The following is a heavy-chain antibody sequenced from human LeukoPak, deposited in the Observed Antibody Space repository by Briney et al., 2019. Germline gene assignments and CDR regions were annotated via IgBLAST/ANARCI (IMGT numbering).Heavy chain of an antibody. CDR1: GFTFSSYA. CDR2: ISYDGSDT. CDR3: AKVFVLMRGTPENWFDP. V-gene: IGHV3-30*18. Sequence: GGSLRLPCAASGFTFSSYAMHWVRQAPGKGLEWVAVISYDGSDTYYADSVRGRFIISRDNSKNTLYLQMNSLRVEDTAIYFCAKVFVLMRGTPENWFDPWGQGTLVTVSS. D-gene: IGHD1-14*01. J-gene: IGHJ5*02.